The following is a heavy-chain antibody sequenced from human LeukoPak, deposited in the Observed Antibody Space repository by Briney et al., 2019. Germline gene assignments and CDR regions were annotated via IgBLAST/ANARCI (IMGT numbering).Heavy chain of an antibody. Sequence: GGSLRLSCAASGFTFSSYGMHWVRQAPGKGLEWVSAISGSGGSTYYADSVKGRFTISRDNSKNTLYLQMNSLRAEDTAVYYCAALGRGYSYGFDYWGQGTLVTVSS. V-gene: IGHV3-23*01. CDR2: ISGSGGST. J-gene: IGHJ4*02. D-gene: IGHD5-18*01. CDR1: GFTFSSYG. CDR3: AALGRGYSYGFDY.